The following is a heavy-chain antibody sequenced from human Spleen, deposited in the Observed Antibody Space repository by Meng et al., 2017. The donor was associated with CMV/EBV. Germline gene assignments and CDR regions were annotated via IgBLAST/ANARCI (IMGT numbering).Heavy chain of an antibody. Sequence: GESLKISCAASGFIFNTYNMKWVRQAPGKGLEWVSSISSSSSYIFYADSVEGRFTISRDNAKNSLYLQMNSLRAEDMALYYCARARYSSSSPTYFDYWGQGTLVTVSS. J-gene: IGHJ4*02. CDR3: ARARYSSSSPTYFDY. CDR2: ISSSSSYI. CDR1: GFIFNTYN. V-gene: IGHV3-21*04. D-gene: IGHD6-6*01.